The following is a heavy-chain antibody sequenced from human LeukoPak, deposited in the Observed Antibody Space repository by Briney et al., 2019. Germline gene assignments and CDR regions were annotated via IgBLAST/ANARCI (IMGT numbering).Heavy chain of an antibody. CDR2: IYYSGST. J-gene: IGHJ3*02. D-gene: IGHD5-12*01. CDR3: ARVRIVATMYDAFDI. Sequence: SETLSLTCTVSGGSISSYYWSWIRQPPGKGLEWIGYIYYSGSTNSNPSLKSRVTISVDTSKNQFSLKLSSVTAADTAVYYCARVRIVATMYDAFDIWGPGTRVTVSS. V-gene: IGHV4-59*01. CDR1: GGSISSYY.